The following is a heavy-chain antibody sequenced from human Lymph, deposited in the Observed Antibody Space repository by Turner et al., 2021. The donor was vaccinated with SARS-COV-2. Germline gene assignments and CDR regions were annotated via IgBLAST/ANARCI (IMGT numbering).Heavy chain of an antibody. CDR2: ISSSGSTI. CDR3: AREPLVVVTAGFDY. Sequence: VLLVVSGGGLLQPGGSLRLACAPAGCSSSSYEMNWVRQDPGKGLEWVSYISSSGSTIYYADSVKGRFTISRDNAKNSLYQQMNGQRAEDKGIYYCAREPLVVVTAGFDYWGQGTLVTVSS. CDR1: GCSSSSYE. V-gene: IGHV3-48*03. J-gene: IGHJ4*02. D-gene: IGHD2-21*02.